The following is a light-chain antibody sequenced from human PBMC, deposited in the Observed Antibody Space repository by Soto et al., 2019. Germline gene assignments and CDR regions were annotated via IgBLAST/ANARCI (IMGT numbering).Light chain of an antibody. Sequence: DIQMTQSPSSLSASVGDRVTITCRASQSVSGDLNWYQQKAGKAPKLLIYAASSLQSGVPSRFSGSGSGTHFTLTISSLQPEDFATYYCQHIHSIPITFGQGTRREIK. CDR3: QHIHSIPIT. V-gene: IGKV1-39*01. J-gene: IGKJ5*01. CDR2: AAS. CDR1: QSVSGD.